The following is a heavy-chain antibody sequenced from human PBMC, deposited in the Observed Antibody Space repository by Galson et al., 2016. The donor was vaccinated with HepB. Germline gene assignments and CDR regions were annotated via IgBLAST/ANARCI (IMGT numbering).Heavy chain of an antibody. D-gene: IGHD2-15*01. CDR3: VRGCYGGRCYPEGVAS. CDR1: GFSFSTSA. CDR2: ISSGGGYP. V-gene: IGHV3-64*01. Sequence: SLRLSCAASGFSFSTSAMHWVRQAPGKGLEYVSAISSGGGYPFYANSVKGRFTTSRDNSKNTLYLQMGSLTPDDTGVYYCVRGCYGGRCYPEGVASWGQGTLVTVSS. J-gene: IGHJ5*02.